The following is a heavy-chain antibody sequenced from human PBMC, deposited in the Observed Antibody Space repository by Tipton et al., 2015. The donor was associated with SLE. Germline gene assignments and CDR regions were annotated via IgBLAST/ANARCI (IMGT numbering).Heavy chain of an antibody. Sequence: TLSLTCTVSGGSTSSGSYYLGWIRKPAGEGLEWLGRIYTSGSTYYNPSLKSRVTISVKTSKNQFSLKLRSVTAADTAVYYCASSMITFGGVAYWGQGTLVTVSS. V-gene: IGHV4-61*02. CDR3: ASSMITFGGVAY. CDR2: IYTSGST. D-gene: IGHD3-16*01. J-gene: IGHJ4*02. CDR1: GGSTSSGSYY.